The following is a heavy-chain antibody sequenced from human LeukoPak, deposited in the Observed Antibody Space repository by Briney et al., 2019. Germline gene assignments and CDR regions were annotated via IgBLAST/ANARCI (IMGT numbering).Heavy chain of an antibody. V-gene: IGHV4-39*07. D-gene: IGHD3-16*01. J-gene: IGHJ3*02. CDR2: IYSGGRT. CDR1: GGSISSSSYY. CDR3: AGEGARLAIKNAFDI. Sequence: SETLSLTCTVSGGSISSSSYYWGWIRQPPGKGLEWIGSIYSGGRTYYNPSLNSRVTVSVDRSKNQFSLRLSSATAADTAVYYCAGEGARLAIKNAFDIWGQGTMVTVSS.